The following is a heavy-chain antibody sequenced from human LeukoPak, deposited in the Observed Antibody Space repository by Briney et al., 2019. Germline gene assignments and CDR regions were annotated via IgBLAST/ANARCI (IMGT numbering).Heavy chain of an antibody. CDR1: GFTFSNYG. CDR2: IGGLGDRI. J-gene: IGHJ6*03. D-gene: IGHD1-26*01. V-gene: IGHV3-21*04. Sequence: PGGSLRLSCAASGFTFSNYGMNWVRQAPGKGLEWVSGIGGLGDRIYYADSVRGRFTISRDNAKNSLYLQMNSLRAEDTAVYYCARVIVGATRGYDYYYMDVWGKGTTVTISS. CDR3: ARVIVGATRGYDYYYMDV.